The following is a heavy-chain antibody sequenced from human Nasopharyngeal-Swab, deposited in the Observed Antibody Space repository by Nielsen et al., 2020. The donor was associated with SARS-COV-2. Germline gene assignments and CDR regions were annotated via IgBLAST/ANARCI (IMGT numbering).Heavy chain of an antibody. Sequence: GESLKISCTASGFTFGDYAMSWFRQAPGKGLEWVGFIRSKAYGGTTEYAASVKGRFTISRDDSKSVAYLQMNSLKTEDTAMYYCTRACSGGSCRASFDYWGQGTLVTVSS. D-gene: IGHD2-15*01. CDR1: GFTFGDYA. CDR3: TRACSGGSCRASFDY. J-gene: IGHJ4*02. V-gene: IGHV3-49*03. CDR2: IRSKAYGGTT.